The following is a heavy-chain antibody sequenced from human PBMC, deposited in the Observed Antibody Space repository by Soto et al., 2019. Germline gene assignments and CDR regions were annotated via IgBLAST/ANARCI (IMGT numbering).Heavy chain of an antibody. Sequence: QFTLKESGPTLVKPTQTLTLTCTFSGFSLSTGAVGVGWIRQPPGEALEWLALVYYNDDIRYSPSLKDRLTITKDTSKNQVVLTLTNMDLVDTATYFCAHGRSVESTYYFEYWGQGTLVTVSS. CDR2: VYYNDDI. CDR1: GFSLSTGAVG. V-gene: IGHV2-5*01. J-gene: IGHJ4*02. CDR3: AHGRSVESTYYFEY.